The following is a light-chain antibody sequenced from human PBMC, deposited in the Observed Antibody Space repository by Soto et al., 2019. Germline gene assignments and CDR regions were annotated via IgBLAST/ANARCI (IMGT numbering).Light chain of an antibody. V-gene: IGLV2-23*01. Sequence: QSALTQPASVSGSPGQSITISCTGTSSDVGSYNLVSWYQQHPSKAPKLIIYEGSKRPSGVSKRFSGSKSGNTASLTISGLQAEDEADYYCCSYAESLTRYVFGTGTKLTVL. CDR3: CSYAESLTRYV. J-gene: IGLJ1*01. CDR2: EGS. CDR1: SSDVGSYNL.